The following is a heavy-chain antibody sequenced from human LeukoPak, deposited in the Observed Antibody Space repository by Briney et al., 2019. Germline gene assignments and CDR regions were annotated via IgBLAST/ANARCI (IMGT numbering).Heavy chain of an antibody. V-gene: IGHV3-48*04. D-gene: IGHD1-26*01. CDR3: ARHSGVGGTFDY. Sequence: GGSLRLSCALSGFTFSNYHMSWVRQAPGKGLLWVSYINTRSDAIAYAGSVRGRFTISRDNAKNSMYLEMNSLGAEDSAVYYCARHSGVGGTFDYWGQGIQVTVSS. J-gene: IGHJ4*02. CDR1: GFTFSNYH. CDR2: INTRSDAI.